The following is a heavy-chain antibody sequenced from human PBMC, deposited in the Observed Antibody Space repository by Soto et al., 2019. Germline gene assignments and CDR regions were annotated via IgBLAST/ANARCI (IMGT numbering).Heavy chain of an antibody. J-gene: IGHJ6*02. CDR1: GFTFSAYT. CDR3: ASLGVGDWANYYYYYGMDV. D-gene: IGHD2-21*02. CDR2: ITNYGGTT. V-gene: IGHV3-64*04. Sequence: PVGPLRLSCSASGFTFSAYTMHWVRQAPGNGLDYISAITNYGGTTYSADSVKGRFTISRDNSKNTLFLQMNSLRAEDTAVYYCASLGVGDWANYYYYYGMDVWGQGTTVTVSS.